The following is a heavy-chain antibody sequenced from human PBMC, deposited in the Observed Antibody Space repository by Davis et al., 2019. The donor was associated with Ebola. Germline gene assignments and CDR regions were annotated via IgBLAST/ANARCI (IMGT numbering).Heavy chain of an antibody. D-gene: IGHD4-11*01. CDR1: GYTFTGYY. J-gene: IGHJ4*02. CDR3: ARSDSNYGGALRY. Sequence: AASVKVSCKASGYTFTGYYMHWVRQAPGQGLEWMGRINPNSGGTNYAQKFQGRVTMTRDTSISTAYMELSRLRSDDTVVYYCARSDSNYGGALRYWGQGTLVTVSA. CDR2: INPNSGGT. V-gene: IGHV1-2*05.